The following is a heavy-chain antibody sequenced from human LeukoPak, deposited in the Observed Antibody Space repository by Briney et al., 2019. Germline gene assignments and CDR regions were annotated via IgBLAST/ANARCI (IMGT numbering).Heavy chain of an antibody. CDR1: GFTFSSYA. J-gene: IGHJ4*02. V-gene: IGHV3-23*01. Sequence: GGSLRLSCAASGFTFSSYAMTWVRQAPGKALEWVSAISGSGGSTYYAGSVRGRFTISRDDSKNTLYLQMNSLRAEDTAVYFCAKVWEGSGTYYNVDWGLGTLVTVSS. D-gene: IGHD3-10*01. CDR3: AKVWEGSGTYYNVD. CDR2: ISGSGGST.